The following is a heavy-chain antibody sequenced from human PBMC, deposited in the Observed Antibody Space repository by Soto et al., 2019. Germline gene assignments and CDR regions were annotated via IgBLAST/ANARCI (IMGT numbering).Heavy chain of an antibody. CDR3: AKDNDDPGVQSWSPGY. V-gene: IGHV3-33*03. J-gene: IGHJ4*02. CDR1: GFTFRNYG. CDR2: IWSDVSRQ. D-gene: IGHD1-1*01. Sequence: PGGSLRLSCAASGFTFRNYGMHWVRQAPGKGLEWVAAIWSDVSRQEYADSVKGRFAVSRDQSKNTLYLQMNNLRVDDTAIYYCAKDNDDPGVQSWSPGYWGQGTLVTVSS.